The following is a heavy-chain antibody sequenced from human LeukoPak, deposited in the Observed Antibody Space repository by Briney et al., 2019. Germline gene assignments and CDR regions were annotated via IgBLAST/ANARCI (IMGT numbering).Heavy chain of an antibody. Sequence: GASVKVSCKASGYTFTSYGISWVRQAPGQGLEWMGWISAYNGNTNYAQKLQGRVTMTTDTSTSTAYMELRSLRSDDTAVYYCARDRRITIFGVADPHAFDIWGQGTMVTVSS. CDR1: GYTFTSYG. CDR2: ISAYNGNT. V-gene: IGHV1-18*01. CDR3: ARDRRITIFGVADPHAFDI. D-gene: IGHD3-3*01. J-gene: IGHJ3*02.